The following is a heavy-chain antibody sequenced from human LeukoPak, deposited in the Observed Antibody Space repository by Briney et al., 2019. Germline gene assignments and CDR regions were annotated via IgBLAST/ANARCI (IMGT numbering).Heavy chain of an antibody. V-gene: IGHV3-9*01. CDR1: GFTFDDYA. CDR2: ISWNSGSI. Sequence: HAGGSLRLSCAASGFTFDDYAMRWVRHAPGKGLEWVSGISWNSGSIDYADSVKGRFTISRDNAKNSLYLQMYSLRAEDTALYYCAKGSATTVTSQYFHHWGQGTLVTVSS. D-gene: IGHD4-17*01. J-gene: IGHJ1*01. CDR3: AKGSATTVTSQYFHH.